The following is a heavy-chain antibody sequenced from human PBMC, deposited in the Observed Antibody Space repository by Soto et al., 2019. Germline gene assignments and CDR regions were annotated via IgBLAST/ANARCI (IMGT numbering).Heavy chain of an antibody. CDR3: ASPPVAATYYYGMDV. CDR1: GGTFSSYA. V-gene: IGHV1-69*13. CDR2: IIPIFGTA. Sequence: SVKVSCKASGGTFSSYAISWVRQAPGQRLEWMGGIIPIFGTANYAQKFQGGVTITADESTSTAYMELSSLRSEDTAVYYCASPPVAATYYYGMDVWGQGTTVTSP. D-gene: IGHD1-26*01. J-gene: IGHJ6*02.